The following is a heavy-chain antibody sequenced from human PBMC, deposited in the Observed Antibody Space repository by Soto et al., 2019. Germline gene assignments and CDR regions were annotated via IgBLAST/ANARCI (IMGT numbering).Heavy chain of an antibody. J-gene: IGHJ4*02. Sequence: EVQLLESGGGLVQPGGSLRLSCAASGFTFSSYAMSWVRQAPGKGLEWVSDISGSGGSTYYADSVKGRFTISRDNSNNSLDLQMNSLRAEDTAVYYCAKDGVPAAHFYNWGQGTLVTVST. CDR3: AKDGVPAAHFYN. CDR2: ISGSGGST. CDR1: GFTFSSYA. D-gene: IGHD2-2*01. V-gene: IGHV3-23*01.